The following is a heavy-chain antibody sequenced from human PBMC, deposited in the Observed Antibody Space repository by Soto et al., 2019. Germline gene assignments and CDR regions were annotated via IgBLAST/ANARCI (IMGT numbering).Heavy chain of an antibody. D-gene: IGHD6-6*01. CDR2: IIPILGIA. CDR1: GGTFSSYT. J-gene: IGHJ2*01. Sequence: QVQLVQSGAEVKKPGSSVKVSCKASGGTFSSYTISWVRQAPGQGLEWMGRIIPILGIANYAQKFQGRVTITAEKSTSTAYMVLSSLRSEDTAVYYCASSIEARGYWYFDFWGRGTLVTVSS. V-gene: IGHV1-69*02. CDR3: ASSIEARGYWYFDF.